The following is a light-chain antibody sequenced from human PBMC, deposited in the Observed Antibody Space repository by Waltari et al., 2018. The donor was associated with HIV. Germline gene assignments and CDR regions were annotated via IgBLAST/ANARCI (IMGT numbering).Light chain of an antibody. V-gene: IGLV1-40*01. CDR3: QSYDSTLSSVI. Sequence: QSVLTQPPSVSGAPGQRVTISCTGSTSNVGAGHDVHWYQHLLGTAPKLLINGIKRRPSGVPDRFSSSKSGTSASLAITGLQVEDAADYYCQSYDSTLSSVIFGGGTKLTVL. CDR2: GIK. CDR1: TSNVGAGHD. J-gene: IGLJ2*01.